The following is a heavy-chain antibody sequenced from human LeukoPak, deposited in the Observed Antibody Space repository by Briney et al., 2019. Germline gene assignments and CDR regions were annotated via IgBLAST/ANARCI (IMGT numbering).Heavy chain of an antibody. CDR3: ARGGPTIAARRTFDY. V-gene: IGHV4-39*07. Sequence: SETLSLTCTVPGGSFSSTSYYWAWIRQPPGKGLEWIGSISHTGSTYYNPSLKSRVTISVDTSKNQFSLRLSSVTAADTAVYYCARGGPTIAARRTFDYWGQGTLVTVSS. CDR1: GGSFSSTSYY. D-gene: IGHD6-6*01. J-gene: IGHJ4*02. CDR2: ISHTGST.